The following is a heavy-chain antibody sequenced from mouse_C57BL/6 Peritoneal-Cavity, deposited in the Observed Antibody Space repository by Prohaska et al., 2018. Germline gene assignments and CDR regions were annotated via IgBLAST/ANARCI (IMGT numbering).Heavy chain of an antibody. CDR2: INPNNVGT. V-gene: IGHV1-22*01. J-gene: IGHJ2*01. Sequence: EVQLQQSGPELVKPGASVKMSCKASGYTFTDYNMHWVKQIHGKSLEWIGYINPNNVGTSYNQKFKGKATLTVNKSSSTAYMELRSLTSEDSAVYYCARSWLLLDYWGQGTTLTVSS. CDR3: ARSWLLLDY. CDR1: GYTFTDYN. D-gene: IGHD2-3*01.